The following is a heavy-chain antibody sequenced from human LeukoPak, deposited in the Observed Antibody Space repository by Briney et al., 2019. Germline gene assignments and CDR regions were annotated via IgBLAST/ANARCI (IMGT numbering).Heavy chain of an antibody. J-gene: IGHJ4*02. CDR3: ARDASPYYYDSSGYPGRFGY. CDR1: GGTFSSYA. Sequence: SVKVSCKASGGTFSSYAISWVRQAPGQGLEWMGGIIPIFGTANYAQKFQGRVTITADESTSTAYMELSSLRSEDTAVYYCARDASPYYYDSSGYPGRFGYWGQGTLVTVSS. CDR2: IIPIFGTA. V-gene: IGHV1-69*13. D-gene: IGHD3-22*01.